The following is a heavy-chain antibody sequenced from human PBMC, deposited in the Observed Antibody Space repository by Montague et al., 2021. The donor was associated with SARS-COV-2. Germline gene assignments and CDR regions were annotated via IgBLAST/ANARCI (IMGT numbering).Heavy chain of an antibody. D-gene: IGHD1-1*01. Sequence: CAISGDSVSSNSATWNWVRQSPSRGLEWLGRTYYRSKWCNDYAVALRGRVTIHPDTSKNQFSLQLNSVTPEDTAIYYCTSGREGNYNVMDVWGQGTTVTVSS. J-gene: IGHJ6*02. CDR1: GDSVSSNSAT. V-gene: IGHV6-1*01. CDR3: TSGREGNYNVMDV. CDR2: TYYRSKWCN.